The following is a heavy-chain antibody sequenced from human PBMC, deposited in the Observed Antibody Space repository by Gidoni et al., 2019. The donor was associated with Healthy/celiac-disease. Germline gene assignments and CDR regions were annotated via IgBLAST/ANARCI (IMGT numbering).Heavy chain of an antibody. D-gene: IGHD3-3*01. CDR1: GGSISSGGYS. CDR2: IYPSGST. Sequence: QLQLQESGSGLVQPSQTLSLTCAVSGGSISSGGYSWSWIRQPPGKGLEWIGYIYPSGSTYYNPSLKSRVTISVDRSKNQFSLKLSSVTAADTAVYYCARVIAEYYDFWSGPGGFDPWGQGTLVTVSS. V-gene: IGHV4-30-2*01. J-gene: IGHJ5*02. CDR3: ARVIAEYYDFWSGPGGFDP.